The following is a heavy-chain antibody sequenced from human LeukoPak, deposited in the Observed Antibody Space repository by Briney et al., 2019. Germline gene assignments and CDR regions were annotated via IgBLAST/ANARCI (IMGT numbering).Heavy chain of an antibody. CDR2: IYHSGST. D-gene: IGHD1-14*01. V-gene: IGHV4-38-2*01. CDR1: GYSISSGYY. CDR3: ARQKPSGTLFDY. Sequence: SETLSLTCAVSGYSISSGYYWGWIRQPPGKGLEWIGSIYHSGSTYYNPSLKSRVTISVDTSKNQFSLKLSSVTAADTAVYYCARQKPSGTLFDYWGQGTLVTVPS. J-gene: IGHJ4*02.